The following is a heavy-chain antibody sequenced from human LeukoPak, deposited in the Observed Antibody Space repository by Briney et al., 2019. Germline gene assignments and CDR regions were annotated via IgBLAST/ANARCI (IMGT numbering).Heavy chain of an antibody. D-gene: IGHD3-9*01. J-gene: IGHJ4*02. V-gene: IGHV4-59*01. CDR1: GGSISSYY. CDR3: ARSPTITYYDILTGYFPYYFDY. CDR2: IYYSGST. Sequence: SETLSLTCTVSGGSISSYYWSWIRQPPGKGLEWIGYIYYSGSTNYNPSLKSRVTISVDTSKNQFSLKLSSVTAADTAAYYCARSPTITYYDILTGYFPYYFDYWGQGTLVTVSS.